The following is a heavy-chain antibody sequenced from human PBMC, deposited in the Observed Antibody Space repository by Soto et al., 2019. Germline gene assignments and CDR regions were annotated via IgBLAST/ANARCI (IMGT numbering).Heavy chain of an antibody. CDR2: IKSKTDGGTT. J-gene: IGHJ4*02. Sequence: GSLRLSCAASGFTFSNAWMSWVRQAPGKGLEWVGRIKSKTDGGTTDYAAPVKGRFTISRDDSKNTLYLQMNSLKTEDTAVYYCTTGVTYYYDSSADYWGQGTLVTVSS. V-gene: IGHV3-15*01. CDR1: GFTFSNAW. CDR3: TTGVTYYYDSSADY. D-gene: IGHD3-22*01.